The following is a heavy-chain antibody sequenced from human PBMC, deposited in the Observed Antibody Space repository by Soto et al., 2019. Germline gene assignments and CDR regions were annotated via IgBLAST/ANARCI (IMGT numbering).Heavy chain of an antibody. J-gene: IGHJ6*02. D-gene: IGHD3-9*01. CDR3: ARDPFTFYILTGYSYGMDV. CDR1: GGSISSYY. V-gene: IGHV4-4*07. CDR2: IYTSGST. Sequence: SDTLSLTCTVSGGSISSYYWSWIRQPAGKGLEWIGRIYTSGSTNYNPSLKSRVTMSVDTSKNQFSLKLSSVTAADTAVYYCARDPFTFYILTGYSYGMDVWGQGNTVTVS.